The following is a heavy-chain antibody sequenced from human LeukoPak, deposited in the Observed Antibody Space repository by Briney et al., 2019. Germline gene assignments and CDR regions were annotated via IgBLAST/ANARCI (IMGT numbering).Heavy chain of an antibody. D-gene: IGHD2-2*01. CDR3: ARRYCSSTSCYYFDY. CDR1: GYTFTDYY. J-gene: IGHJ4*02. Sequence: ASVKVSCKASGYTFTDYYMHWGRQAPGQGLEWMGWINPNSAGTNYAQNFQGRVTMTRDTSINTAYIELTRLRSDDTAVYYCARRYCSSTSCYYFDYWGQGTLVTVSS. V-gene: IGHV1-2*02. CDR2: INPNSAGT.